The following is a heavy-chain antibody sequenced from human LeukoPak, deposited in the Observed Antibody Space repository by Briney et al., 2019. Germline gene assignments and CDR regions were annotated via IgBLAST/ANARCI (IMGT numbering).Heavy chain of an antibody. D-gene: IGHD3-9*01. CDR1: GASFSGDY. J-gene: IGHJ6*03. Sequence: SETLSLTFGVYGASFSGDYWSWIRQPPGKGLEWIGEINHSGGTNYNPSLKSRVTISLDTSKNQLSLKLSSVTAADTAVYYCASLRLRYCDWLPFDYSMDVWGKGTTVTVSS. CDR2: INHSGGT. CDR3: ASLRLRYCDWLPFDYSMDV. V-gene: IGHV4-34*01.